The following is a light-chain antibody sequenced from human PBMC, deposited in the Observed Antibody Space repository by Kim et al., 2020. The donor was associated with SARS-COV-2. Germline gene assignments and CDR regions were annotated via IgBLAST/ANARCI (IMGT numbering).Light chain of an antibody. CDR1: HTISSW. Sequence: ASVGDRVTITCRASHTISSWLAWYQQKPGKAPKLLIYDASTLESGVPSRFSGSDSGTEFTLTISNLQSDDFATHYCQQYNGLLVTFGGGTKVDIK. CDR3: QQYNGLLVT. V-gene: IGKV1-5*01. CDR2: DAS. J-gene: IGKJ4*01.